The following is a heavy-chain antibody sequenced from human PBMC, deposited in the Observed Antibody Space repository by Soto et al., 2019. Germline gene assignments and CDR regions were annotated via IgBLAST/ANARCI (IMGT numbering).Heavy chain of an antibody. CDR3: AKELKRRYVEMATMAPNAGDY. CDR1: GFTFSSYG. D-gene: IGHD5-12*01. Sequence: QVQLVESGGGVVQPGRSLRLSCAASGFTFSSYGMHWVRQAPGKGLEWVAVISYDGSNKYYADSVKGRFTISRDNSKNTLYLQMISLRAEDTAVYYCAKELKRRYVEMATMAPNAGDYWGQGTLITVSS. CDR2: ISYDGSNK. J-gene: IGHJ4*02. V-gene: IGHV3-30*18.